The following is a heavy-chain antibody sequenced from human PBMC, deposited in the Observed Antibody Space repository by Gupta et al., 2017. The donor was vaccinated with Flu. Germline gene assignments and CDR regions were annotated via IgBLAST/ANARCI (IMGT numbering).Heavy chain of an antibody. V-gene: IGHV3-7*04. D-gene: IGHD1-26*01. J-gene: IGHJ2*01. Sequence: DSVKGRFTISRDNAKNSLYLQMNSLRAEDTAVYYCARDQGRFRSVGATRPYWYFDLWGRGTLVTVSS. CDR3: ARDQGRFRSVGATRPYWYFDL.